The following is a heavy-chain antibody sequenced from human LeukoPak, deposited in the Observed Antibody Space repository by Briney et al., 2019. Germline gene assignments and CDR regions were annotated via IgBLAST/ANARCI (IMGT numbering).Heavy chain of an antibody. J-gene: IGHJ6*03. V-gene: IGHV3-30-3*01. Sequence: GGSLRLSCAASGFSFHDYWMHWVRQAPGKGLQWVAVISYDGSNKYYADSVKGRFTISRDNSKNTLYLQMNSLRAEDTAVYYCARDGNGKAGLYYYYYMDVWGKGTTVTVSS. D-gene: IGHD2-8*01. CDR1: GFSFHDYW. CDR2: ISYDGSNK. CDR3: ARDGNGKAGLYYYYYMDV.